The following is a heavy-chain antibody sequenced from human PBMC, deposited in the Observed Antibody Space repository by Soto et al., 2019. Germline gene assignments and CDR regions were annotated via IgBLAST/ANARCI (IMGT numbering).Heavy chain of an antibody. CDR2: ISGSGGST. Sequence: EVQLLESGGGLVQPGGSLRLSCAASGFTFRSYAMRWVRQAPVKGLEWVSAISGSGGSTYYADSVKGRFTISRDNSKNTLYLQMNSLRAEDTAVYYCATHSSGWYVGWFDPWGQGTLVTVSS. V-gene: IGHV3-23*01. CDR1: GFTFRSYA. J-gene: IGHJ5*02. CDR3: ATHSSGWYVGWFDP. D-gene: IGHD6-19*01.